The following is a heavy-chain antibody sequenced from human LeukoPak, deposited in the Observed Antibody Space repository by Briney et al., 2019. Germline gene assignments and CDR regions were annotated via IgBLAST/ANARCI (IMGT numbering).Heavy chain of an antibody. V-gene: IGHV4-30-4*01. D-gene: IGHD2-15*01. CDR1: GGSISSYY. CDR3: ARGGYCSGGSCHEYFQH. Sequence: PSETLSFTCTVSGGSISSYYWSWIRQPPGKGLEWIGYIYYSGSTYYNPSLKSRVTISVDTSKNQFSLKLSSVTAADTAVYYCARGGYCSGGSCHEYFQHWGQGTLVTVSS. J-gene: IGHJ1*01. CDR2: IYYSGST.